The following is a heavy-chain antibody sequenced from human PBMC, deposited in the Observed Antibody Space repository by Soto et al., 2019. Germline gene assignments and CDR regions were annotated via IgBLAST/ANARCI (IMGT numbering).Heavy chain of an antibody. CDR2: INPNSGGT. J-gene: IGHJ5*02. CDR3: ARVHRAAAGQYNWFDP. Sequence: ASVKVSCKASGYTFTGYYMHWVRQAPGQGLEWMGWINPNSGGTNYAQKFQGRVTMTRDTSISTAYMELSRLRSDDTAVYYCARVHRAAAGQYNWFDPWGQGTLVTVSS. D-gene: IGHD6-13*01. CDR1: GYTFTGYY. V-gene: IGHV1-2*02.